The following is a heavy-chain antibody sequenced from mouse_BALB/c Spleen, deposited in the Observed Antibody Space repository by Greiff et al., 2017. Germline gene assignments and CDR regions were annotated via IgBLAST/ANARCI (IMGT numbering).Heavy chain of an antibody. Sequence: VKLQESGAELAKPGASVKMSCKASGYTFTSYWMHWVKQRPGQGLEWIGYINPSTGYTEYNQKFKDKATLTADKSSSTAYMQLSSLTSEDSAVYYCARDGNLYYFDYWGQGTTLTVSS. CDR2: INPSTGYT. CDR3: ARDGNLYYFDY. V-gene: IGHV1-7*01. D-gene: IGHD2-1*01. CDR1: GYTFTSYW. J-gene: IGHJ2*01.